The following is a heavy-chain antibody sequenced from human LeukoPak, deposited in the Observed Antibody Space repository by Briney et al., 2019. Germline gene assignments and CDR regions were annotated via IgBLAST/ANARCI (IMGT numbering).Heavy chain of an antibody. D-gene: IGHD6-19*01. Sequence: GASVTVSFKASGYTFTGYYMHWVRQAPGQGLEWMGWINPNSGGTNYAQKFQGRVTMTRDTSISTAYMELSRLRSDDTAVYYCARRGIAVGWFDPWGQGTLVTVSS. CDR1: GYTFTGYY. CDR2: INPNSGGT. CDR3: ARRGIAVGWFDP. J-gene: IGHJ5*02. V-gene: IGHV1-2*02.